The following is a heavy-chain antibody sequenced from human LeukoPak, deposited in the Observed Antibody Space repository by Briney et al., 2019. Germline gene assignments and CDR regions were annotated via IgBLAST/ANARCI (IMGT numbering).Heavy chain of an antibody. CDR3: ARDLAGQYCSSTTYCTFIRDTYFDY. CDR1: GYTFSGYY. Sequence: ASVRVSCKASGYTFSGYYMHWMRQDPGQGLEWMGWINPNSGDTNYAQKFQGRVTMTRDTSITTAYMELSSLRSDDTAVYYCARDLAGQYCSSTTYCTFIRDTYFDYWGQGTLVTVSS. CDR2: INPNSGDT. D-gene: IGHD2-2*02. J-gene: IGHJ4*02. V-gene: IGHV1-2*02.